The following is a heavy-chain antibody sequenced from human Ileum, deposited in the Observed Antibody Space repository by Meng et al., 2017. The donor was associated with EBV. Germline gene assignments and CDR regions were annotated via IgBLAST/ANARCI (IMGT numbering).Heavy chain of an antibody. CDR3: ARSSPIVRGLDY. CDR1: GASVSGSDW. V-gene: IGHV4-4*02. D-gene: IGHD3-10*01. Sequence: QGQLAESGPGLVTPSGTLSLNCAVSGASVSGSDWWSWVSQPTGKGLEWIGEVYHDVVTNYHPSLKSRVTISLDKSKNEVNLHLNSLTAEDTAVYFCARSSPIVRGLDYWGQGTLVTVSS. CDR2: VYHDVVT. J-gene: IGHJ4*02.